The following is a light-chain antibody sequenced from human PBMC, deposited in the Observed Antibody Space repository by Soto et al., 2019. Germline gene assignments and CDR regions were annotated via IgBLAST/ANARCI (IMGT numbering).Light chain of an antibody. Sequence: DIVMTQSPDSLAVSLGERATINCKSSQSVLDNSNNNNYLAWYQQKSVKPHKLLIYGSSTRESGAPDRFSGSGSATDFTLTISSLQAEDVAVYYCQQYSRTTLTFGGGSKMEI. CDR1: QSVLDNSNNNNY. J-gene: IGKJ4*02. V-gene: IGKV4-1*01. CDR3: QQYSRTTLT. CDR2: GSS.